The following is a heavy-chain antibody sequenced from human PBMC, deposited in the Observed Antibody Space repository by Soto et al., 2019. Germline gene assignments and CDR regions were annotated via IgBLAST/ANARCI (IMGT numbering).Heavy chain of an antibody. Sequence: EVQLVESGGGLVQPGRSLRLSCAASGFTFDDYAMHWVRQAPGKGLEWVSGISWSSCSIGYADSVKGRVTISRDNAKNSLYLPMNSLRAEDTALYYCAKGDSSSFYYGMDVWGQGTTVTVSS. D-gene: IGHD6-13*01. CDR1: GFTFDDYA. V-gene: IGHV3-9*01. CDR3: AKGDSSSFYYGMDV. J-gene: IGHJ6*02. CDR2: ISWSSCSI.